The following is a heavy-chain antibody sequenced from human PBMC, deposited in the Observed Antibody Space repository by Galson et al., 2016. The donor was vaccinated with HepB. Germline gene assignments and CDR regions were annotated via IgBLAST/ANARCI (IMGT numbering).Heavy chain of an antibody. CDR2: ISWNSGII. CDR1: GFTSDGYA. CDR3: VKDNHVGWFGDEDWYFDL. D-gene: IGHD3-10*01. V-gene: IGHV3-9*02. Sequence: SLRLSCAASGFTSDGYALNWVRHSPGKGLEWVSGISWNSGIIRYADSVKGRFTISRDNAKNSLYLQMNSLRPEDTALYYCVKDNHVGWFGDEDWYFDLWGRRTLVTVTS. J-gene: IGHJ2*01.